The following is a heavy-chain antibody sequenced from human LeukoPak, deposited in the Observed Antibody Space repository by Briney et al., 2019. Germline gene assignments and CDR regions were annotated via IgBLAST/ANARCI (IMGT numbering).Heavy chain of an antibody. CDR3: ARAGYYGSGSYGYYYYGMDV. CDR2: INHSGRT. V-gene: IGHV4-34*01. J-gene: IGHJ6*02. D-gene: IGHD3-10*01. Sequence: PSETLSLTCVVYGGSFSGGYWSWIRQPPGRGLEWIGEINHSGRTNYNPSLKSRVTISVDTSKNQFSLKLSSVTAADTAVYYCARAGYYGSGSYGYYYYGMDVWGQGTTVTVSS. CDR1: GGSFSGGY.